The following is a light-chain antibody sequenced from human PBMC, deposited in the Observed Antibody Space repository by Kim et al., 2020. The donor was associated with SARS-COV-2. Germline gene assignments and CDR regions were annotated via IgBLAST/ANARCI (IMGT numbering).Light chain of an antibody. J-gene: IGKJ1*01. CDR1: QSVYSS. CDR2: GAS. Sequence: VSPGERATLSCGASQSVYSSLAWYQQKPGQAPRLLIYGASTGATGIPARFSGSGSGTEFTLTISSLQSEDFAVYYCQQYIKWPQTFGQGTKVDIK. CDR3: QQYIKWPQT. V-gene: IGKV3-15*01.